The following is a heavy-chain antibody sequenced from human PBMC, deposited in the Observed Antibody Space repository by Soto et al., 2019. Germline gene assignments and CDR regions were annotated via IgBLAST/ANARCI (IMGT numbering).Heavy chain of an antibody. Sequence: QVQLVESGGGVVQPGRSLRLSCAASGFTLSSYGMHWVRQAPGKGLEWVAVISYGGSNKDYADSVKGRFTISRDNSKNTLDLQMNSLRTEDTAVYYCARERSGGVVVVAAYFDYWGQGTLVTISS. J-gene: IGHJ4*02. CDR3: ARERSGGVVVVAAYFDY. CDR1: GFTLSSYG. D-gene: IGHD2-15*01. V-gene: IGHV3-30*03. CDR2: ISYGGSNK.